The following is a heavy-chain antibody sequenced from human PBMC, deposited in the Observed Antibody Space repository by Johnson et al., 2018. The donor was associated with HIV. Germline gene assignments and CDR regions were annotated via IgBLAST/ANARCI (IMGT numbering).Heavy chain of an antibody. V-gene: IGHV3-13*01. CDR2: IGTAGDT. CDR1: GFNFIDYA. CDR3: ARDVEYYDANDAFDI. J-gene: IGHJ3*02. Sequence: VQLVESGGGLVRPGGSLRLSCVASGFNFIDYAMIWVRQAPGKGLEWVSGIGTAGDTYYPGSVKGRFTISRENAKNSLDLQMNSLRAEDTAVYYCARDVEYYDANDAFDIWGQGTMVTVSS. D-gene: IGHD3-22*01.